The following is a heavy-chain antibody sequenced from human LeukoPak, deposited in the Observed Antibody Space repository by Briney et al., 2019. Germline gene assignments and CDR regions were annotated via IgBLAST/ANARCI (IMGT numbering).Heavy chain of an antibody. CDR1: GYTLTELS. J-gene: IGHJ4*02. Sequence: VASVKVSCKVSGYTLTELSMHWVRQAPGNGLEWMGGFDPEDGETIYAQKFQGRVTMTEDTSTDTAYMELSSLRSEDTAVYYCATALGRELGHFDYWGQGTLVTVSS. V-gene: IGHV1-24*01. D-gene: IGHD1-26*01. CDR3: ATALGRELGHFDY. CDR2: FDPEDGET.